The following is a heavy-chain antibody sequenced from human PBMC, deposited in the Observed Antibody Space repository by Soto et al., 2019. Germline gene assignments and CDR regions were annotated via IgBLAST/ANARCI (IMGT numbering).Heavy chain of an antibody. J-gene: IGHJ4*02. CDR1: GGSISSYY. CDR2: IYYSGST. Sequence: PSETLSLTCTVSGGSISSYYWSWIRQPPGKGLEWIGCIYYSGSTNYNPSLKSRVTISVDTSKNQFSLKLSSVTAADTAVYYCARGLPSGYDYFGHGRQAFDYWGQGTLVTVSS. D-gene: IGHD5-12*01. V-gene: IGHV4-59*01. CDR3: ARGLPSGYDYFGHGRQAFDY.